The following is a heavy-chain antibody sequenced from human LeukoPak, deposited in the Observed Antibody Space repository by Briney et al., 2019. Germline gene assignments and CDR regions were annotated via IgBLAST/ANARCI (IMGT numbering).Heavy chain of an antibody. CDR1: GGSFSGYY. CDR2: INHSGST. D-gene: IGHD3-3*01. J-gene: IGHJ4*02. CDR3: ARAPYYDFWSGYYTGIDY. Sequence: PSETLSLTCAVSGGSFSGYYWSWIRQPPRKGLEWIGEINHSGSTNYNPSLKSRVTISVDTSKNQFSLNLSSVTAADTAVYYCARAPYYDFWSGYYTGIDYWAQGTLVTVPS. V-gene: IGHV4-34*01.